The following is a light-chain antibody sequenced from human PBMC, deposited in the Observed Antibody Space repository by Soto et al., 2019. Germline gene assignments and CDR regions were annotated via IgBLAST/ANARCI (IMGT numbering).Light chain of an antibody. CDR3: HQYASSTGT. CDR1: QSLPSNF. V-gene: IGKV3-20*01. CDR2: DAS. J-gene: IGKJ1*01. Sequence: VFFEQSPGPLFFSSGEKAPFSCRASQSLPSNFLAWYQRKPGQAPRLLIYDASSRATGIPDRFSGSGSGTEFMLTISRLEPEDFAVYYCHQYASSTGTFGQGTKVDIK.